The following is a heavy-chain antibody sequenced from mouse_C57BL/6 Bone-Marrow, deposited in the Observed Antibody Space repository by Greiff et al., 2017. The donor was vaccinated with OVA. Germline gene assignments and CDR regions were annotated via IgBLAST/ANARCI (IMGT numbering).Heavy chain of an antibody. Sequence: ESGAELVRPGASVKLSCTASGFNIKDDYMHWVKQRPEQGLEWIGWIDPENGATEYASKFQGKATITADTSSNTAYLQLSSLTSEDTAVYYCTLYYYGSSSYAMDYWGQGTSVTVSS. V-gene: IGHV14-4*01. J-gene: IGHJ4*01. CDR2: IDPENGAT. CDR1: GFNIKDDY. D-gene: IGHD1-1*01. CDR3: TLYYYGSSSYAMDY.